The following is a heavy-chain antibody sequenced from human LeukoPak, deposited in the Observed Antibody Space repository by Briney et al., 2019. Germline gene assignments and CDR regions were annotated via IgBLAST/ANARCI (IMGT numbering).Heavy chain of an antibody. CDR1: GFTFSSYV. J-gene: IGHJ3*02. CDR3: AKGRYYYDSSDAFDI. Sequence: GVSLRLSCAASGFTFSSYVMSWVRQAPGKGLEWVSAISGSGGSTYYADSVKGRFTISRDNSKNTLFLQMNSLRAEDTAVYYCAKGRYYYDSSDAFDIWGQGTMVTVSS. V-gene: IGHV3-23*01. D-gene: IGHD3-22*01. CDR2: ISGSGGST.